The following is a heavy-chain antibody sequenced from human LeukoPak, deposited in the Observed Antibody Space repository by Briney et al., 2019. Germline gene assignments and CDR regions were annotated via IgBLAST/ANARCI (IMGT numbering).Heavy chain of an antibody. CDR2: ISWNSGSI. Sequence: TGGSLRLSCAASGFTFDDYAMHWVRHAPGKGLEWVSGISWNSGSIGYADSVKGRFTISRDNAKNSLYLQMNSLRAEDTALYYCAKGSQRHFHYWGQGTLVTVSS. J-gene: IGHJ4*02. CDR1: GFTFDDYA. CDR3: AKGSQRHFHY. V-gene: IGHV3-9*01. D-gene: IGHD5-24*01.